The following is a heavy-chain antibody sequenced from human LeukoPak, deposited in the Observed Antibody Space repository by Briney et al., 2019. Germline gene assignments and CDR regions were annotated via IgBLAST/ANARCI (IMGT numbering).Heavy chain of an antibody. J-gene: IGHJ4*02. CDR1: GFTFNEYA. CDR3: VKGRTRADS. CDR2: IRSKGSGGTI. Sequence: GGSLRLSCTASGFTFNEYAMSWFRQAPGKGLEWVGFIRSKGSGGTIEYAASVKGRFALSRDDSKSIVSLQMNSLQSEDTAVYYCVKGRTRADSWGQGTLVTVSS. D-gene: IGHD3-3*01. V-gene: IGHV3-49*03.